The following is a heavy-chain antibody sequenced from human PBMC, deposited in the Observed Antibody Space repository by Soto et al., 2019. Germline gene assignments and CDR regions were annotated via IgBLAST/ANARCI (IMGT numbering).Heavy chain of an antibody. J-gene: IGHJ6*02. CDR2: INHSGST. CDR3: GGSSSSVGGHYSSYGMDA. Sequence: SETLSLTCAVYGGSFSGYYWSWIRQPPGKGLEWIGEINHSGSTNYNPSLKSRVTISVDTSKNQFSLKLSSVTAADTAVYYCGGSSSSVGGHYSSYGMDAWGQGTTVTVSS. CDR1: GGSFSGYY. D-gene: IGHD6-6*01. V-gene: IGHV4-34*01.